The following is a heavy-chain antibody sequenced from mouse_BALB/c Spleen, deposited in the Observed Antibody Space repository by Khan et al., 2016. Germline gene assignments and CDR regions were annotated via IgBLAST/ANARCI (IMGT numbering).Heavy chain of an antibody. CDR1: GFDFSRYW. V-gene: IGHV4-1*02. Sequence: EVQLQESGGGLVQPGGSLKLSCAASGFDFSRYWMSWVRQAPGKGLEWIGEINPDSSTINYTPSLKDKFIISRDNAKNTLYLQMSKVRSEDTALYYCARHEAYTFAYWGQGTLVTVSA. CDR2: INPDSSTI. CDR3: ARHEAYTFAY. D-gene: IGHD2-10*01. J-gene: IGHJ3*01.